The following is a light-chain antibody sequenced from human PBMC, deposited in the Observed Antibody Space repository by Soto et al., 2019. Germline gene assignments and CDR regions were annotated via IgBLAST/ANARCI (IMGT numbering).Light chain of an antibody. Sequence: DIQMIQSPSSLSASVGDRVTITCRTSQGISNYLAWYQQKSGKPPKLLIYLASTLRSGVSSRFSGSRSGTDFTLTISSLQPEDVATYYCHKYNSDPLFGGGTKVEI. CDR2: LAS. CDR3: HKYNSDPL. CDR1: QGISNY. V-gene: IGKV1-27*01. J-gene: IGKJ4*01.